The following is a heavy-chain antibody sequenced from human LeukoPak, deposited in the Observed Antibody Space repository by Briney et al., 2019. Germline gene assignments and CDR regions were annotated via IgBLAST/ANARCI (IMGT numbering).Heavy chain of an antibody. Sequence: SETLSLTCTVSGGSISSYYWSWLRQPPGQGLEWIGYIYYSGSTNYNPSLKTRLTISVDTSKNQFSLKLRSVTTADTAVYYCARHGYSSGSLAWFDPWGQGTQVTVSS. CDR3: ARHGYSSGSLAWFDP. J-gene: IGHJ5*02. D-gene: IGHD6-19*01. CDR2: IYYSGST. CDR1: GGSISSYY. V-gene: IGHV4-59*01.